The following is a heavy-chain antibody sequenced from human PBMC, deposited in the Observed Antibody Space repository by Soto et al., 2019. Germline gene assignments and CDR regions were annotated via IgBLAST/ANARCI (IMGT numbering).Heavy chain of an antibody. CDR2: FIPILDMA. CDR1: GGTFNTYT. D-gene: IGHD2-21*01. Sequence: QVQVVQSGAEVKKPESSVNVSCKPSGGTFNTYTVNWVRLAPGHGLEWMGRFIPILDMANYAQKFQHRVTITADRSTFTAYMELNSLTSDDTAVYYCAITYCRDNSCPRDFDFWGPGTRVTVSS. CDR3: AITYCRDNSCPRDFDF. V-gene: IGHV1-69*02. J-gene: IGHJ4*02.